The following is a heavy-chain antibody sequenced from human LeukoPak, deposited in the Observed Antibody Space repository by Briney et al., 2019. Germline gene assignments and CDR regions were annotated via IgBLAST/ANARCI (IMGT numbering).Heavy chain of an antibody. J-gene: IGHJ4*02. V-gene: IGHV4-30-2*01. CDR2: IYHSGST. CDR3: ASLLKRYCSGGSCSPHLNYFDY. D-gene: IGHD2-15*01. CDR1: GGSISSGGYS. Sequence: SQTLSLTCAVSGGSISSGGYSWSWIRQPPGTGLEWIGYIYHSGSTYYNPSLKSRVTISVDRSKNQFSLKLSSVTAADTAVYYCASLLKRYCSGGSCSPHLNYFDYWGQGTLVTVSS.